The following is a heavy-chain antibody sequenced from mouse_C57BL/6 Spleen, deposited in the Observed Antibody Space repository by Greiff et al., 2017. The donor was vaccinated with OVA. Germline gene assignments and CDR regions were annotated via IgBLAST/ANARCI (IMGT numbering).Heavy chain of an antibody. CDR1: GFNIKNTY. CDR2: IDPANGNT. J-gene: IGHJ2*01. V-gene: IGHV14-3*01. CDR3: VGVTSYYFDY. D-gene: IGHD2-2*01. Sequence: VQLKESVAELVRPGASVKLSCTASGFNIKNTYMHWVKQRPEQGLEWIGRIDPANGNTNFAPKFQGKATIPADTSSNTAYLQLSSLTSADTAIYYCVGVTSYYFDYWGQGTTLTVSS.